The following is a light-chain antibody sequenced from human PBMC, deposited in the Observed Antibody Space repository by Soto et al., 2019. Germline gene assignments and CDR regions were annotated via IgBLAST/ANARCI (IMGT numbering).Light chain of an antibody. CDR3: QQYSSYSFT. CDR1: QSISSK. J-gene: IGKJ4*01. CDR2: KAS. V-gene: IGKV1-5*03. Sequence: IQMTQSPPTLPATVGDRVTITCRASQSISSKLAWYQQKPGKAPKVLINKASSLQSGVPSRFSGSGSGTEFTLTISSLQPDDFATYYCQQYSSYSFTFGGGTKV.